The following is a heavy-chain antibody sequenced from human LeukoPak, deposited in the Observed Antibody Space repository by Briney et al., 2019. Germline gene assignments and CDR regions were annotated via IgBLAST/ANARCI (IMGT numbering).Heavy chain of an antibody. D-gene: IGHD4-17*01. CDR1: GFTFNTYG. V-gene: IGHV3-30*03. J-gene: IGHJ4*02. CDR3: ATDHGFHYGAFFDF. CDR2: ISYGGSNK. Sequence: GGSLRLSCAASGFTFNTYGMHWVRQAPGKGLEWVSVISYGGSNKYYADSVKGRFTISRDNSKNTVYLQMNSLRAEDTAVYYCATDHGFHYGAFFDFWGQETRVTVSS.